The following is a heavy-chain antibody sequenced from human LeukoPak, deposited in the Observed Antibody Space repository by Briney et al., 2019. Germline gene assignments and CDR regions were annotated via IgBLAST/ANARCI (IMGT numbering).Heavy chain of an antibody. D-gene: IGHD2-15*01. CDR3: ARLGPGYCSGGSCYSGWFDP. CDR2: IYYSGST. CDR1: GGSISSYY. V-gene: IGHV4-59*08. J-gene: IGHJ5*02. Sequence: SETLSLTCTVSGGSISSYYWSWIRQPPGKGLEWIGYIYYSGSTNYNPSLKSRDTISVDTSKNQFSLKLSSVTAADTAVYYCARLGPGYCSGGSCYSGWFDPWGQGTLVTVSS.